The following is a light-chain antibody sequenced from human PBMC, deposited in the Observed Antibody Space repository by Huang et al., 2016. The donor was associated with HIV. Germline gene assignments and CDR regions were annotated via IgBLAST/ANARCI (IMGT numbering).Light chain of an antibody. CDR2: DAS. CDR1: QSVSSY. Sequence: EIVLTQSPATLSLSPGERATLSCRASQSVSSYLAWYQQKPGQAPRLLIYDASNRATGIPARCSCSGSGTDFTLTISSLEPEDFAVYYCQQRSNWPRMYTFGQGTKLEIK. V-gene: IGKV3-11*01. CDR3: QQRSNWPRMYT. J-gene: IGKJ2*01.